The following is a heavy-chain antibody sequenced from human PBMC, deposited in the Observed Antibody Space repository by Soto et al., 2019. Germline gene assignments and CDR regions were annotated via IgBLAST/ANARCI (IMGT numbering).Heavy chain of an antibody. CDR3: ADNYIRVVYYSFAF. Sequence: SEPLSLTCTVSGGSISSGGYYWSWIRQHPGKGLEWIGYIYYSGSTYYSPSFQGHVTISADKSISTAYLQWSSLKASDTAMYYCADNYIRVVYYSFAFGGQGTLVPVSP. J-gene: IGHJ4*02. CDR2: IYYSGST. V-gene: IGHV4-31*01. CDR1: GGSISSGGYY. D-gene: IGHD3-22*01.